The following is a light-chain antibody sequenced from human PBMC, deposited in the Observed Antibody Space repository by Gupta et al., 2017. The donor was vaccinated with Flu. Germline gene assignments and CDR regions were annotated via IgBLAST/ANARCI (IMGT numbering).Light chain of an antibody. CDR2: AAP. Sequence: PSSLSASVGDRVTITCRASQSISNYLNWYQQKPGKAPKLLIYAAPSLQSGVPSRFSGSGSGTDFALTISSLQPEDFATYYCQQGYKTPQTFGQGTKVEIK. V-gene: IGKV1-39*01. CDR3: QQGYKTPQT. CDR1: QSISNY. J-gene: IGKJ1*01.